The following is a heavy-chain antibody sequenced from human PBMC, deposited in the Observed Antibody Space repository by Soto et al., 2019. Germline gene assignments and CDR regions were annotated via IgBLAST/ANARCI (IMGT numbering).Heavy chain of an antibody. CDR1: GFTSSSYG. Sequence: PGGSLRLSCAASGFTSSSYGMHWFRQAPGKGLEWVAVIWYDGSNKYYADSVKGRFTISRDNSKNTLYLQMNSLRAEDTAVYYCARDRPRATVTKAPNYYYYGMDVWGQGTTVTVSS. CDR3: ARDRPRATVTKAPNYYYYGMDV. CDR2: IWYDGSNK. D-gene: IGHD4-4*01. V-gene: IGHV3-33*01. J-gene: IGHJ6*02.